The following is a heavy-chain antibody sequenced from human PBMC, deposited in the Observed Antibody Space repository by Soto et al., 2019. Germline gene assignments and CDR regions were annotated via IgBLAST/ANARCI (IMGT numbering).Heavy chain of an antibody. Sequence: SETLSLTCSVSGDSLRNHYWSWIRQPPGSRLEWLGHIFYSGDTSSYNPSLKSRVSMSVDTSKNQFSLKLRSVSADDTPVYFCARVSYFRGFDWLFAFDSWGQGALVTVSS. V-gene: IGHV4-59*11. CDR3: ARVSYFRGFDWLFAFDS. CDR2: IFYSGDT. D-gene: IGHD3-9*01. J-gene: IGHJ4*02. CDR1: GDSLRNHY.